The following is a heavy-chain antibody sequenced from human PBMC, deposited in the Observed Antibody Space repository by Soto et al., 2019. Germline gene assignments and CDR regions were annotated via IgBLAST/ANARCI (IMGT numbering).Heavy chain of an antibody. V-gene: IGHV3-48*03. Sequence: GGSLRLSCAASGFTFSSYEMNWVRQAPGKGLEWVSYISSSGSTIYYADSVKGRFTISRDNAKNSLYLQMNSLRAEDTAVYYCASEYCTNGVCPLGVWGQGTTVTVSS. CDR2: ISSSGSTI. CDR1: GFTFSSYE. CDR3: ASEYCTNGVCPLGV. J-gene: IGHJ6*02. D-gene: IGHD2-8*01.